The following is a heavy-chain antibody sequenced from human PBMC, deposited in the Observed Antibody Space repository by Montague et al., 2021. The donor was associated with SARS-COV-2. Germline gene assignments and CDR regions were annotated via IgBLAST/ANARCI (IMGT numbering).Heavy chain of an antibody. CDR2: IYYSGST. Sequence: SETLSLTCTVSGGSIRDYYWSWIRHRQGRGLEWVWYIYYSGSTDYSPSLKSRVTISLDTSKNQFSLKVTSVTAADTAVYYCASGGGDDNYGLDVWGQGTTVTVSS. CDR3: ASGGGDDNYGLDV. D-gene: IGHD3-16*01. J-gene: IGHJ6*02. V-gene: IGHV4-59*01. CDR1: GGSIRDYY.